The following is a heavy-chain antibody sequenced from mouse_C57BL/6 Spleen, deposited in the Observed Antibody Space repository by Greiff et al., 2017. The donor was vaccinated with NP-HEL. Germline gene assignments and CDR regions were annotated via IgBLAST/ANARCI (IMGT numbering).Heavy chain of an antibody. CDR3: ARWNSNFFDY. D-gene: IGHD2-5*01. CDR1: GYTFTSYW. CDR2: IDPSDSYT. Sequence: QVHLQQPGAELVMPGASVKLSCKASGYTFTSYWMHWVKQRPGQGLEWIGEIDPSDSYTNYNQKFKGKSTLTVDKSSSTAYMQLSSLTSEDSAVYYCARWNSNFFDYWGQGTTLTVSS. V-gene: IGHV1-69*01. J-gene: IGHJ2*01.